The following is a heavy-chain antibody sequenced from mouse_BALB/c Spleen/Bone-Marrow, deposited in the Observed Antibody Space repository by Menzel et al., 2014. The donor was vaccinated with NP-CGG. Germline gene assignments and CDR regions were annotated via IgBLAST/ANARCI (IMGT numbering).Heavy chain of an antibody. V-gene: IGHV5-9-4*01. D-gene: IGHD3-1*01. Sequence: EVQLVESGGGLVKPGGSLKLSCAASGFTFSYYGMPWVRQSPEKRLEWVAEISSGGSYTYYPDTVTGRFTISRDNAKNPLYLEMSSLRSEDAAMYCCARDSSGYFDYWGQGTTLTVSS. CDR3: ARDSSGYFDY. CDR1: GFTFSYYG. J-gene: IGHJ2*01. CDR2: ISSGGSYT.